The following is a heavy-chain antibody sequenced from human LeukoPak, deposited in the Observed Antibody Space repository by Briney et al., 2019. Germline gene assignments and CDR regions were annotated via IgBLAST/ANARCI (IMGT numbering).Heavy chain of an antibody. CDR2: ISSSSSYI. Sequence: GGSLRLSCAASGFTFSGSAMHWVRQASGKGLEWVSSISSSSSYIYYADSVKGRFTISRDNAKNSLHLQMNSLRAEDTAVYYCARKLWFGEPCCYFDYWGQGTLVTVSS. J-gene: IGHJ4*02. D-gene: IGHD3-10*01. CDR3: ARKLWFGEPCCYFDY. V-gene: IGHV3-21*01. CDR1: GFTFSGSA.